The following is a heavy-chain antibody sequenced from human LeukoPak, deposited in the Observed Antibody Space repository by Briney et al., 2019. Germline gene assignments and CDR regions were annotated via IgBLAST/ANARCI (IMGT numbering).Heavy chain of an antibody. V-gene: IGHV7-4-1*02. CDR2: TNTNTGNP. D-gene: IGHD6-13*01. CDR1: GYTFTSYA. Sequence: ASVKVSCKASGYTFTSYAMNWVRQAPGQGLEWMGWTNTNTGNPTYAQGFTGRFVFSLDTSVSTAYLQISSLKAEDTAVYYCAKSAAGYYYYYYMDVWGKGTTVTVSS. J-gene: IGHJ6*03. CDR3: AKSAAGYYYYYYMDV.